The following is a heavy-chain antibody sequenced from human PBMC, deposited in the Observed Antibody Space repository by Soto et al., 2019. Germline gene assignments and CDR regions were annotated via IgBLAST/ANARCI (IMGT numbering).Heavy chain of an antibody. CDR1: SGSISSSNW. D-gene: IGHD2-15*01. V-gene: IGHV4-4*02. CDR3: ARRRRDIVVVVAATGLDV. Sequence: QVQLQESGPGLVKPSGTLSLTCAVSSGSISSSNWWSWVRQPPGKGLEWIGEIYHSGSTNYNPSLKGRVTISVDKSKNQFSLKLSSVTAADTAVYYCARRRRDIVVVVAATGLDVWGKGTTVTVSS. CDR2: IYHSGST. J-gene: IGHJ6*04.